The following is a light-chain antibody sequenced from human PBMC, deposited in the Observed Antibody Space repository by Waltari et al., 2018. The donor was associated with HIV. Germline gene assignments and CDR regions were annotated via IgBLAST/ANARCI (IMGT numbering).Light chain of an antibody. CDR2: DVN. CDR3: SSYAGRDTPNWV. CDR1: SSDVGHYNY. Sequence: QSALTQPRSVSESPGQSVTISCTGTSSDVGHYNYVSWYRHYPGTAPKLIIFDVNNRPSGIPGRFSGSKSGNTASLTISGLQGEDEADYYCSSYAGRDTPNWVFGGGTKLTVL. V-gene: IGLV2-11*01. J-gene: IGLJ3*02.